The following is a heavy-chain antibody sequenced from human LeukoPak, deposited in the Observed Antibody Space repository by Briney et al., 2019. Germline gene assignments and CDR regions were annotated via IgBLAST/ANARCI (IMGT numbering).Heavy chain of an antibody. CDR3: ALMVRGGGLDY. CDR2: ISYDGSNK. CDR1: GFTFSSYG. Sequence: PGGSLRLSCAASGFTFSSYGMHWVRQAPGKGLEWVAVISYDGSNKYYADSVKGRFTISRDNSKNTLYLQMNSLRAEDTAVYYCALMVRGGGLDYWGQGTLVTVSS. V-gene: IGHV3-30*03. D-gene: IGHD3-10*01. J-gene: IGHJ4*02.